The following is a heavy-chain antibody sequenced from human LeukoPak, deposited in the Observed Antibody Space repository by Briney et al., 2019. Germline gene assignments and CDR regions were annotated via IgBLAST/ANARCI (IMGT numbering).Heavy chain of an antibody. CDR1: GFTFTTYG. V-gene: IGHV3-33*01. D-gene: IGHD3-16*01. Sequence: GGSLRLSCAPSGFTFTTYGMHWVRQAPVKGLEWLAVIWYDATDKYYADSVKGRFTISRDNSKNTLYLQMDSLSVEDTAVYYCARAGCPQWGLDDYWGQGTLVTVSS. CDR3: ARAGCPQWGLDDY. CDR2: IWYDATDK. J-gene: IGHJ4*02.